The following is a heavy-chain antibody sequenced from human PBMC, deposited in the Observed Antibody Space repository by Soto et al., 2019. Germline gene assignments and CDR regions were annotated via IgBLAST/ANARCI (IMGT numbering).Heavy chain of an antibody. CDR1: GGSISSYY. V-gene: IGHV4-59*01. CDR3: TRGSWATPKGRYGSGSYYKGYYYYYGMDV. CDR2: IYYSGST. J-gene: IGHJ6*02. Sequence: SETLSLTCTVSGGSISSYYWSWIRQPPGKGLEWIGYIYYSGSTNYNPSLKSRVTISVDTSKNQFSLKLSSVTAADTAVYYCTRGSWATPKGRYGSGSYYKGYYYYYGMDVWGQGTTVTVSS. D-gene: IGHD3-10*01.